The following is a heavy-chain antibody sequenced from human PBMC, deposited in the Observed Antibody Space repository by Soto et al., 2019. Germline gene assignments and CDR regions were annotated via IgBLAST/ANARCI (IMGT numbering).Heavy chain of an antibody. CDR3: ERGFYGWGSYKFYFYYMDV. D-gene: IGHD3-10*01. Sequence: ASVKVSCKASGYTFTSYGISWVRQAPGQGLEWMGWISAYNGNTNYAQKLQGRVTMTTDTSTSTAYMELRSLRSDDTAVYYCERGFYGWGSYKFYFYYMDVWGKGTTVTVSS. V-gene: IGHV1-18*01. CDR2: ISAYNGNT. CDR1: GYTFTSYG. J-gene: IGHJ6*03.